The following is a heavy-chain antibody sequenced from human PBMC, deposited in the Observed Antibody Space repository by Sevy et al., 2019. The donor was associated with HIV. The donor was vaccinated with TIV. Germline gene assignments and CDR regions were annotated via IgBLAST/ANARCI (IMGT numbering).Heavy chain of an antibody. CDR2: IKSKIDGGTI. J-gene: IGHJ6*02. D-gene: IGHD2-2*01. CDR1: GFTFSNVW. Sequence: GGSLRLSCAASGFTFSNVWMSWVRQAPGKGLEWVGRIKSKIDGGTIDYAAPVKVRFTISRDDSKNTLYLQMNSLKTKDTAVYYCTTEAVDCSTTTCALAMDVWGQGTPVTVSS. V-gene: IGHV3-15*01. CDR3: TTEAVDCSTTTCALAMDV.